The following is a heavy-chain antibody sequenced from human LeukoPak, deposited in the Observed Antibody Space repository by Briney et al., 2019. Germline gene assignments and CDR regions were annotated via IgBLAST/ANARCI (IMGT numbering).Heavy chain of an antibody. Sequence: GGSLRLSCAASGFTFTTHAMNWVRQAPGKGLEWLAVISYDGSNKYHADSVKGRFTISRDNSKNTLYLQMNSLRAEDTAVYYCASSGGKSYGSGSYCRYWGQGSLVTVSS. D-gene: IGHD3-10*01. CDR3: ASSGGKSYGSGSYCRY. CDR1: GFTFTTHA. J-gene: IGHJ4*02. CDR2: ISYDGSNK. V-gene: IGHV3-30-3*01.